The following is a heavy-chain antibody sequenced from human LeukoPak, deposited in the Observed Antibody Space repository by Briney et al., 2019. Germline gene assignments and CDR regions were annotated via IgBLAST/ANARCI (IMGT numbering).Heavy chain of an antibody. D-gene: IGHD3-22*01. J-gene: IGHJ4*02. Sequence: WGSLRLSCAASGFTFSDYYMSWIRQAPGEGLEWVSYICDSGRTIYYADSVKGRFTISRDNAKNSVYLQMNNLGAEDTAVYYCARDRLGDYDHSGYYDKWGQGTLVTVSS. CDR3: ARDRLGDYDHSGYYDK. CDR1: GFTFSDYY. V-gene: IGHV3-11*01. CDR2: ICDSGRTI.